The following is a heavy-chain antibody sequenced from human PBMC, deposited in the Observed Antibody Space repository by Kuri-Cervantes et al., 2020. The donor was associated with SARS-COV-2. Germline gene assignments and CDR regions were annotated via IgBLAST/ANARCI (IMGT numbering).Heavy chain of an antibody. CDR3: ARAPQKRITIFGVVGSFDY. Sequence: SETLSLTCTVSGGSISSGDYYWSWIRQPPGKGLEWIGYIYYSGITYYNPSLKSRVTISVDTSKNQFSLKLSSVTAADTAVYYCARAPQKRITIFGVVGSFDYWGQGTVVTVSS. CDR1: GGSISSGDYY. CDR2: IYYSGIT. J-gene: IGHJ4*02. D-gene: IGHD3-3*01. V-gene: IGHV4-30-4*01.